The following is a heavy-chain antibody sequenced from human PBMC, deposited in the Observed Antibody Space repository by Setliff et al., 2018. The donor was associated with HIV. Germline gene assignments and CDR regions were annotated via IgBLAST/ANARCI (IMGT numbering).Heavy chain of an antibody. CDR3: AREGRFTYGLKADY. Sequence: SETLSLTCTVSGGSISSGGYYWSWIRQHPGKGLEWIGYIYYSGSTYYNPSLKSRVTISVDTSKNHFSLKLSSVTAADTALYYCAREGRFTYGLKADYWGQGTLVTVSS. D-gene: IGHD3-10*01. CDR1: GGSISSGGYY. J-gene: IGHJ4*02. CDR2: IYYSGST. V-gene: IGHV4-31*03.